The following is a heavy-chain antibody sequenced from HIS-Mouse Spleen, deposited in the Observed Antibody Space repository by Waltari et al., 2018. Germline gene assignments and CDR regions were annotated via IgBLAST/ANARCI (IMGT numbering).Heavy chain of an antibody. CDR1: GFPFDDYA. V-gene: IGHV3-9*01. CDR2: ISWNSGSI. J-gene: IGHJ4*02. Sequence: EVQLVESGGCLVQPGRSLRLSCAASGFPFDDYAMHWVRQAPGKGLEWVSGISWNSGSIGYADSVKGRFTISRDNAKNSLYLQMNSLRAEDTALYYCAKDGRSLNYWGQGTLVTVSS. CDR3: AKDGRSLNY.